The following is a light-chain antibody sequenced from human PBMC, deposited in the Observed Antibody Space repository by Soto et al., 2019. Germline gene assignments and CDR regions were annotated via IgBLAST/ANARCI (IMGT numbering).Light chain of an antibody. Sequence: QSVLTQPRSVSGSPGQSVTLSCDGSTSDVGAYNLVSWYQQHPGEAPKLMIFDVTKRPSGVPYRFSGSKSGNTASLTISGLQADDEADYYCSFHNPGGSRVFGAGTKVTVL. J-gene: IGLJ3*02. CDR1: TSDVGAYNL. CDR2: DVT. V-gene: IGLV2-11*01. CDR3: SFHNPGGSRV.